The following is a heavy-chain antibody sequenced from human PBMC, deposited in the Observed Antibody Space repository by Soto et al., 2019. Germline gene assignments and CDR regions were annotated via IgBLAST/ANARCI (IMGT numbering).Heavy chain of an antibody. CDR1: GGSISSGGTGSY. CDR2: IYDTGNT. D-gene: IGHD1-1*01. Sequence: QVQLQESGPGLVKPSQTLSLTCTVSGGSISSGGTGSYWTWIRQLPGKGLDLIGYIYDTGNTYYNTSLHRRTTISLDTSENQFSRKLTYVNAADTALDFWASGHDAYKVRYWGQGTLVTVAS. J-gene: IGHJ4*02. CDR3: ASGHDAYKVRY. V-gene: IGHV4-31*03.